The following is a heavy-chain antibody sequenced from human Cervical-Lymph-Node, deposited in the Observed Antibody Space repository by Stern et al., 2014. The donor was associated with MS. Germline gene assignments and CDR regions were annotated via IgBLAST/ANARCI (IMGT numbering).Heavy chain of an antibody. V-gene: IGHV4-59*01. CDR2: IYYSGST. J-gene: IGHJ4*02. D-gene: IGHD4-17*01. Sequence: MQLVESGPGLVKPSETLSLTCTVSGGSISSYYWSWIRQPPGKGLEWIGYIYYSGSTNYNPSLKSRVTISVDTSKNQFSLKLSSVTAADTAVYYCARVGGYGDNFDYWGQGTLVTVSS. CDR3: ARVGGYGDNFDY. CDR1: GGSISSYY.